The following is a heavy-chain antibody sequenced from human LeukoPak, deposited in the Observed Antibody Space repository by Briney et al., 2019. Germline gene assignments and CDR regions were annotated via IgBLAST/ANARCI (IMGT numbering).Heavy chain of an antibody. V-gene: IGHV4-34*01. Sequence: SETLSLTCAVYGGSFSGYYWSWIRQPPGKGLEWIGEINHSGSTNYNPSLKSRVTISVDTSKNQFSLKLSSVTAADTAVYYCGRVFGFWSGYYRQSYYFDYWGQGTLVTVSS. J-gene: IGHJ4*02. CDR1: GGSFSGYY. D-gene: IGHD3-3*01. CDR2: INHSGST. CDR3: GRVFGFWSGYYRQSYYFDY.